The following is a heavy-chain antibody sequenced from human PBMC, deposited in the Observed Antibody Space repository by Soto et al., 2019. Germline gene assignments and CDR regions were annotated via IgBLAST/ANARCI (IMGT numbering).Heavy chain of an antibody. CDR2: IIPIFGTA. J-gene: IGHJ4*02. Sequence: QVQLVQSGAEVKKPGSSVKVSCKASGGTFSSYAISWVRQAPGQGLEWMGGIIPIFGTANYAQKFQGRVTITADESTSTAYMELSSLRSEDTAVYHCARESRAGYYYDSSGYYLGYYFDYWGQGTLVTVSS. CDR3: ARESRAGYYYDSSGYYLGYYFDY. V-gene: IGHV1-69*01. CDR1: GGTFSSYA. D-gene: IGHD3-22*01.